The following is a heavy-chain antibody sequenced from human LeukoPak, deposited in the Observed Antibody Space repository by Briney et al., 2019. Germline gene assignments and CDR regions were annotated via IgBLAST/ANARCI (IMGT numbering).Heavy chain of an antibody. CDR3: ARDVHGDYGSGWFDP. Sequence: SVKVSCKTSGGTFNNSAISWVRQAPGQGLEWLGGIMPLFGTGGYAQKFQGRVTITKDESTRTVYLELTSLTSDDTAVYYCARDVHGDYGSGWFDPWGQGTLVSVSS. D-gene: IGHD4-17*01. J-gene: IGHJ5*02. CDR1: GGTFNNSA. V-gene: IGHV1-69*05. CDR2: IMPLFGTG.